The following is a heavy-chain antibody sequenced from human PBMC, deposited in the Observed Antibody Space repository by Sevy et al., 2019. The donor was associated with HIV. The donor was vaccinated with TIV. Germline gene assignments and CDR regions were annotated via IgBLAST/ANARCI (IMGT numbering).Heavy chain of an antibody. V-gene: IGHV3-33*01. CDR3: ARDLESYNYGAYGPSFIPDY. J-gene: IGHJ4*02. Sequence: GGSLRLSCAASGFTFSSYGMHWVRQAPGKGLEWVAVIWFDGSNTFYADSVKGRFTISRDIAENTLHLQMNSLRAEDTAIYYCARDLESYNYGAYGPSFIPDYWGQGTVVIVSS. D-gene: IGHD1-1*01. CDR2: IWFDGSNT. CDR1: GFTFSSYG.